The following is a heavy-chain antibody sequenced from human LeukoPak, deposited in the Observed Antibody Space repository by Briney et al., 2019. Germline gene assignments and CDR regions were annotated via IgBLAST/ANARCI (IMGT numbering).Heavy chain of an antibody. V-gene: IGHV1-8*02. CDR1: GYIFTSYD. D-gene: IGHD1-1*01. CDR3: ATYNWNDEDAFDI. CDR2: MNPHSGDT. Sequence: ASVKVSCKASGYIFTSYDIIWVRQATGQGLEWMRWMNPHSGDTGYAQRFQGRVTMTRNTSISTAYMELSSLRSEDTAVYYCATYNWNDEDAFDIWGQGTMVTVSS. J-gene: IGHJ3*02.